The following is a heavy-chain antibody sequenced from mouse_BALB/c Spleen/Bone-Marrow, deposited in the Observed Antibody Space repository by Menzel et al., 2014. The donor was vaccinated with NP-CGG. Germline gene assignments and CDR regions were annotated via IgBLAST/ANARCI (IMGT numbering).Heavy chain of an antibody. CDR3: ARNAFYRGYAMDY. J-gene: IGHJ4*01. CDR2: ISNGGGST. V-gene: IGHV5-12*02. Sequence: EVNVVESGGGLVQPGGSLKLSCATSGFTFSDYYMYWVRQTPEKRLEWVAYISNGGGSTYYPDNVKGRFTISRDNAKNTLYLQMSRLKSEDTAMYYCARNAFYRGYAMDYWGQGTSVTVSS. CDR1: GFTFSDYY. D-gene: IGHD2-12*01.